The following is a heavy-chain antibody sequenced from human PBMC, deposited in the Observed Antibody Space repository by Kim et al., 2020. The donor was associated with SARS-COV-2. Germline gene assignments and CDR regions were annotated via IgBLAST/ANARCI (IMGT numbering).Heavy chain of an antibody. CDR2: INHSGST. D-gene: IGHD1-7*01. CDR3: ARVDHFRGTTLLPYEYFQH. CDR1: GGSFSGYY. Sequence: SETLSLTCAVYGGSFSGYYWSWIRQPPGKGLEWIGEINHSGSTNYNPSLKSRVTISVDTSKNQFSLKLSSVTAADTAVYYCARVDHFRGTTLLPYEYFQHWGQGTLVTVSS. J-gene: IGHJ1*01. V-gene: IGHV4-34*01.